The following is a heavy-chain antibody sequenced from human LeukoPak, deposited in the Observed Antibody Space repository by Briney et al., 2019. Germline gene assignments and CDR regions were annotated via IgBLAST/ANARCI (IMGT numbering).Heavy chain of an antibody. D-gene: IGHD6-6*01. V-gene: IGHV4-39*07. Sequence: SETLSLTCTVSGGSISSSSYYWGWIRQPPGRGLEWFGSIYYSGSTYYNPSLKSRVTISVDTSKNQFSLKLSSVTAADTAVYYCARGLGRYNWFDPWGQGTLVTVSS. CDR3: ARGLGRYNWFDP. J-gene: IGHJ5*02. CDR2: IYYSGST. CDR1: GGSISSSSYY.